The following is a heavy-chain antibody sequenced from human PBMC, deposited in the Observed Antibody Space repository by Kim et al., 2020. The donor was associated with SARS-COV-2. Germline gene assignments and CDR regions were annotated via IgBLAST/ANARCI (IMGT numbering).Heavy chain of an antibody. CDR3: SRGGQLVLGGVIS. D-gene: IGHD6-13*01. V-gene: IGHV3-21*01. J-gene: IGHJ5*02. Sequence: GGSLRLSCAASGFTFSTYNMNWVRQAPGKGLEWVASISSSNTYIYYADSVKGRFTISRDNTKNSLYLHMNSLRADDTAVYYCSRGGQLVLGGVISWGQGTLVTVSS. CDR1: GFTFSTYN. CDR2: ISSSNTYI.